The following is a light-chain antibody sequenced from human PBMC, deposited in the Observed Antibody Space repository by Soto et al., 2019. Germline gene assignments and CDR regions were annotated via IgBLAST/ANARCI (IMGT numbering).Light chain of an antibody. J-gene: IGLJ3*02. CDR2: VNT. CDR1: SRDVGAYVY. Sequence: QSALTQPSSASGSPGESVTMSCTGTSRDVGAYVYVSWFQQHPGKAPKLVIFVNTNRPSGVPDRFSGSKSGTSASLAITGLQAEDEADYYCQSYDRSLSGWVFGTGTKLTVL. V-gene: IGLV2-8*01. CDR3: QSYDRSLSGWV.